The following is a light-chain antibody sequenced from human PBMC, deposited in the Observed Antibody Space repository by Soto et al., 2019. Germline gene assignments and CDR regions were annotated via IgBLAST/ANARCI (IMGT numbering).Light chain of an antibody. Sequence: EVVLTQSPGTLSLSRGERATLSCRASERIYSAYLGWYQQKPGQAPRLLIYGTSSRATGIPDRFSGSGSGTDFTLTISRLEPDDFAVYYCQQRADWPITFGQGTRLEIK. CDR2: GTS. CDR3: QQRADWPIT. CDR1: ERIYSAY. V-gene: IGKV3D-20*02. J-gene: IGKJ5*01.